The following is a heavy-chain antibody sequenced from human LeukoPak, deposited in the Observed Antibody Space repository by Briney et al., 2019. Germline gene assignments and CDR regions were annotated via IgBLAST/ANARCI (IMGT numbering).Heavy chain of an antibody. CDR1: GFSLSTSGVG. J-gene: IGHJ4*02. D-gene: IGHD4-17*01. CDR2: IYWDDDK. Sequence: SGPTLVNPTQTLTLTCTFSGFSLSTSGVGVGWIRQPPGKALEWLALIYWDDDKRYSPSLKSRLTITKDTSKNQVVVTITNMDPVDTATYYCAHRDYGDYYFDYWGQGTLVTVSS. V-gene: IGHV2-5*02. CDR3: AHRDYGDYYFDY.